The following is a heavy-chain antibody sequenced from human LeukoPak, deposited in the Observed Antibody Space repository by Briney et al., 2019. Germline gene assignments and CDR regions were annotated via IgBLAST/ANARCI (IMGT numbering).Heavy chain of an antibody. J-gene: IGHJ4*02. D-gene: IGHD5-18*01. V-gene: IGHV3-30*18. CDR1: GFTFSSYD. CDR2: ISYDGSNK. CDR3: AKDRGRGYCYDSAFDY. Sequence: GGSLRLSCAASGFTFSSYDMHWVRQAPGKGLEWVAVISYDGSNKYYADSVKGRFTISRDNSKNTLYLQMNSLRAEDTTVYYCAKDRGRGYCYDSAFDYWGQGTLVTVSS.